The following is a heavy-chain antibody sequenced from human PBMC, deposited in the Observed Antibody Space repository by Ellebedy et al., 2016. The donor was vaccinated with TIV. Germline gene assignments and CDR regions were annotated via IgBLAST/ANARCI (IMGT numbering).Heavy chain of an antibody. V-gene: IGHV1-69*13. CDR2: IIPIFGTA. Sequence: SVKVSXXASGRTFSSYAISWVRQAPGQGLEWMGGIIPIFGTANYAQKFQGRVTITADESTSTAYMELSSLRSEDTAVYYCARGKGLRSDYYGMDVWGQGTTVTVSS. CDR1: GRTFSSYA. D-gene: IGHD4-17*01. CDR3: ARGKGLRSDYYGMDV. J-gene: IGHJ6*02.